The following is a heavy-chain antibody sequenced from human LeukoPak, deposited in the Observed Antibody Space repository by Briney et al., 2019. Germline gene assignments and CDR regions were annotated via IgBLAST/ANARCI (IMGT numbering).Heavy chain of an antibody. CDR1: GGSISSSSYY. J-gene: IGHJ1*01. V-gene: IGHV4-39*01. CDR2: IYYSGST. D-gene: IGHD3-22*01. Sequence: SETLSLTCTVSGGSISSSSYYWGWIRQPPGKGLEWIGSIYYSGSTYYNPSLKSRVTISVDTSKNQFSLKLSSVTAADTAVYYCARALREDYYDSSGYPGWEYFQHWGQGTLVTVSS. CDR3: ARALREDYYDSSGYPGWEYFQH.